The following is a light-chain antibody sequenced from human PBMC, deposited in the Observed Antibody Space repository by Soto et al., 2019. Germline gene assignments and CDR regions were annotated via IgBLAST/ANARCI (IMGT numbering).Light chain of an antibody. CDR2: AAS. Sequence: DIQMTQSPSSLSASVGDRVTITCRASQGISNYLAWYQQKPGKVPKLVIYAASTLQSGVPSRFSGSRSGTAFTLTISSLQPEEVATYHCQKYNSAPWTFGQGTKVEIK. CDR1: QGISNY. V-gene: IGKV1-27*01. J-gene: IGKJ1*01. CDR3: QKYNSAPWT.